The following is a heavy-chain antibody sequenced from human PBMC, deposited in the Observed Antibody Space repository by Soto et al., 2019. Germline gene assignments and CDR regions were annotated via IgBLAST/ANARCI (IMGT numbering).Heavy chain of an antibody. CDR1: GFTFRNFA. Sequence: GSLRLSCAASGFTFRNFAMNWVRQAPGKGLEWASGISVSGGTTYYADSVRGRFTVSRDNSKNSVFLQMNSLRAEDTAVYFCAKGMYYYDSSGYRLFDYWGQGTLVTVSS. D-gene: IGHD3-22*01. J-gene: IGHJ4*02. V-gene: IGHV3-23*01. CDR2: ISVSGGTT. CDR3: AKGMYYYDSSGYRLFDY.